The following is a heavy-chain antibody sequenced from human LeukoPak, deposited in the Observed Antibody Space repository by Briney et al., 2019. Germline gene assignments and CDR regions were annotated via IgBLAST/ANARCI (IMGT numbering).Heavy chain of an antibody. CDR3: ARDSGTWFYLQD. V-gene: IGHV3-30*02. CDR2: IRYGGSHQ. CDR1: GFSFGSYG. Sequence: PGGSLRLSCAASGFSFGSYGMHWVRQAPGKGLEWVAFIRYGGSHQFYADSVRGRFTISRDNPKNTLYLQMNSLRGEDTAVYFCARDSGTWFYLQDWGQGTLVIVSS. J-gene: IGHJ1*01. D-gene: IGHD2/OR15-2a*01.